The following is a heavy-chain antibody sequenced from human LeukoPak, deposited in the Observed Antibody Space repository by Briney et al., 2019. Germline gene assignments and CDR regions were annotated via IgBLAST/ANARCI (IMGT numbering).Heavy chain of an antibody. CDR2: ISAFKGNP. CDR1: GYTFTSYF. D-gene: IGHD1-14*01. J-gene: IGHJ5*02. Sequence: AAVKVSRMASGYTFTSYFIRWVRQAPGQGLEWVGWISAFKGNPNYAQKLQGRVTITTDKSTSTAYMDLRSLGSDDADVYYCARDRSGYRKWFDPWGQGTLVTVSS. CDR3: ARDRSGYRKWFDP. V-gene: IGHV1-18*01.